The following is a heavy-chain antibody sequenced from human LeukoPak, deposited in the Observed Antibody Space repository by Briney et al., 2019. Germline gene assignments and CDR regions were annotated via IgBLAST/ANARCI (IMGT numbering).Heavy chain of an antibody. CDR2: ISASGGTT. CDR3: AKRPRDSSGYYLGAFDM. CDR1: GFTFSNYA. Sequence: PGGSLRLSCAASGFTFSNYAMTWVRQAPGKGLDWVSGISASGGTTYYADSVEGRFTISRDNSKNTLYLQMNSLRAEDTAVYYCAKRPRDSSGYYLGAFDMWGQGTMVTVSS. D-gene: IGHD3-22*01. J-gene: IGHJ3*02. V-gene: IGHV3-23*01.